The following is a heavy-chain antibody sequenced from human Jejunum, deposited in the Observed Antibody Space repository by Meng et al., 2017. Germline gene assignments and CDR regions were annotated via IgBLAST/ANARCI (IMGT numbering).Heavy chain of an antibody. CDR2: IWNDGSKV. J-gene: IGHJ4*02. CDR3: LRGRDY. CDR1: GFNFTNYG. V-gene: IGHV3-33*01. D-gene: IGHD3-10*01. Sequence: QRQLVRATGGGGKPWRAWRCSCDEFGFNFTNYGRHWVGQAPGKGLEWVAVIWNDGSKVCYADSVRGRFTISRDNSHNTVDLQMNSVRVDDTAVYFCLRGRDYWGQGTLVTVSS.